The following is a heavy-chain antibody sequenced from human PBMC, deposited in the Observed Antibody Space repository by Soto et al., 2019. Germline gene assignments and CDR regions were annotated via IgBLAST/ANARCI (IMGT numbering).Heavy chain of an antibody. V-gene: IGHV3-23*01. CDR1: GFTFSSYA. CDR2: ISGSGGST. D-gene: IGHD3-9*01. CDR3: ANIDFDWSAELQVDY. Sequence: GGSLRLSCAASGFTFSSYAMSWVRQAPGKGLEWVSAISGSGGSTYYADSVKGRFTISRDNSKNTLYLQMNSLRAEDTAVYYCANIDFDWSAELQVDYWGQGTLVTVSS. J-gene: IGHJ4*02.